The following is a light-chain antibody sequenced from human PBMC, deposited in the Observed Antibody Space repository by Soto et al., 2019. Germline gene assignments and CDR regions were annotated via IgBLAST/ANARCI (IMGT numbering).Light chain of an antibody. J-gene: IGLJ1*01. V-gene: IGLV3-21*02. CDR2: DDS. CDR3: QVWDSSSDHYV. CDR1: NLGSKS. Sequence: SYELTQPPSVSVAPGQTARITSGGNNLGSKSVHWYQQKPGQAPVLVVYDDSDRPSGIPERFSGSNSGNTATLTISRVEAGDEADDYWQVWDSSSDHYVFGAGTKVTVL.